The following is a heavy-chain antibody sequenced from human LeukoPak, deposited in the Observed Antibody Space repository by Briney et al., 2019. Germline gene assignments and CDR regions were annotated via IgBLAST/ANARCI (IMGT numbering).Heavy chain of an antibody. J-gene: IGHJ4*02. Sequence: PSETLSLTCTVSGGSMSSYYWSWIRQPPGKGLEWIGYIYYSGSTNYNPSLKGRVTISIDTSKNQFSLRLTSVTAADTAVYYCARHAVSDYWGQGILVTVS. CDR2: IYYSGST. CDR1: GGSMSSYY. V-gene: IGHV4-59*08. CDR3: ARHAVSDY.